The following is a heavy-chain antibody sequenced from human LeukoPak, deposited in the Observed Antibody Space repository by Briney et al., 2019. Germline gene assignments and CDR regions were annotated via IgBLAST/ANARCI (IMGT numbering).Heavy chain of an antibody. CDR3: ERCDGRVSVAAYYYYGMDV. V-gene: IGHV3-7*03. D-gene: IGHD2-15*01. CDR1: GFTFSSYW. Sequence: PGGSLRLSCAASGFTFSSYWMSWVRQAPGKGLEWVANIKQVGSEKYYVDSVKGRFTISRDNAKNSLYLQMNSLRAEDTAVYYCERCDGRVSVAAYYYYGMDVWGKGTTVTVSS. CDR2: IKQVGSEK. J-gene: IGHJ6*04.